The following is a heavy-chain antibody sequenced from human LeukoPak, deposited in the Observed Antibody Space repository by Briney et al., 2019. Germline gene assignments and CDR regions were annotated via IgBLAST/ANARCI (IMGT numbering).Heavy chain of an antibody. D-gene: IGHD3-3*01. CDR2: IYPGDSDT. J-gene: IGHJ4*02. CDR1: GYTFTTYW. Sequence: AGESLKISCKGSGYTFTTYWIGWVRQMPGNGLEWMGIIYPGDSDTTYSPSFQGQVTISVDKSISTASMQCSSLKAAGPAAVYCVRVSGQAASHYYSWSCQAGRGQGTLVTVSS. CDR3: VRVSGQAASHYYSWSCQAG. V-gene: IGHV5-51*01.